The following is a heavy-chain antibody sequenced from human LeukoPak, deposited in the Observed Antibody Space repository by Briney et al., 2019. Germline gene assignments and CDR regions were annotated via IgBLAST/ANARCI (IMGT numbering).Heavy chain of an antibody. CDR2: ISGSGGST. V-gene: IGHV3-23*01. CDR1: GFTFSSYA. CDR3: AKDQRPATVVTSLDY. J-gene: IGHJ4*02. Sequence: GGSLRLSCAASGFTFSSYAMSWVRQAPGKGLEWVSAISGSGGSTYYADSVKGRFTISRVNSKNTLYLQMNSLRAEDTAAYYSAKDQRPATVVTSLDYWGQGTLVTVSS. D-gene: IGHD4-23*01.